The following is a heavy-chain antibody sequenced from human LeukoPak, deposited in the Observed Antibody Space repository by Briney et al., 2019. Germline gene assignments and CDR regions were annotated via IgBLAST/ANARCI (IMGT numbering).Heavy chain of an antibody. CDR3: ATYSTRNAREFQS. D-gene: IGHD2/OR15-2a*01. J-gene: IGHJ1*01. CDR2: ISGSGGST. CDR1: GFTFSSYA. Sequence: GGSLRLSCAASGFTFSSYAMSWVRQAPGKGLEWVSAISGSGGSTYYADSVKGRFTISRDNAKNSLYLQMNSLRAEDTAMYYCATYSTRNAREFQSWGQGTLVTVSS. V-gene: IGHV3-23*01.